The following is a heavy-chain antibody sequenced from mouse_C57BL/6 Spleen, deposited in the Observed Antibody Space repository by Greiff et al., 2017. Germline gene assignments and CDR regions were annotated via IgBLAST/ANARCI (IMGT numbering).Heavy chain of an antibody. V-gene: IGHV1-82*01. CDR2: IYPGDGDT. CDR3: ARNYSNLYYYAMDY. J-gene: IGHJ4*01. Sequence: QLKQSGPELVKPGASVKISCKASGYAFSSSWMNWVKQRPGKGLEWIGRIYPGDGDTNYNGKFKGKAKLTADKSSSTAYMQLSSLTSEDSAVYFCARNYSNLYYYAMDYWGQGTSVTVSS. CDR1: GYAFSSSW. D-gene: IGHD2-5*01.